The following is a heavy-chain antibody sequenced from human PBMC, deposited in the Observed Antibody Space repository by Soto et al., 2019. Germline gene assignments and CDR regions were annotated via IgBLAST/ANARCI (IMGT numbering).Heavy chain of an antibody. CDR1: GGTFSTYA. D-gene: IGHD2-15*01. V-gene: IGHV1-69*01. J-gene: IGHJ6*02. Sequence: QVQLVQSGAEVKKPGSSVKVSCKAPGGTFSTYAISWVRQAPGQGLEWMGGVIPIFGTPKYAQKFQGRVTMSTDEYTSTGDLVERRRRSDETAVYYCAATQRGGSSLYDYYYYYYGMDVWGQGTTVTVSS. CDR2: VIPIFGTP. CDR3: AATQRGGSSLYDYYYYYYGMDV.